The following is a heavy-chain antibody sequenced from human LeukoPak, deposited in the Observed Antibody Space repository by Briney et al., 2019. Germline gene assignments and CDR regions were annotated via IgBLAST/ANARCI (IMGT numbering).Heavy chain of an antibody. CDR2: ISWNSGSI. Sequence: GRSLRLSCAASGFTFDDYAMHWVRQAPGKGLEWVSGISWNSGSIGYADSVKGRFTISRDNAKNSLYLQMNSLRAEDTALYYCAKSDSSGWYGFLDYWGQGTLVTVSS. D-gene: IGHD6-19*01. CDR1: GFTFDDYA. V-gene: IGHV3-9*01. CDR3: AKSDSSGWYGFLDY. J-gene: IGHJ4*02.